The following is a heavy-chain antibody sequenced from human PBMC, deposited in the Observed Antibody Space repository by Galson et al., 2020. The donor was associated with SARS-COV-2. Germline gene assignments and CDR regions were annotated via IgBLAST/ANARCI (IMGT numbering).Heavy chain of an antibody. CDR3: ARGLGSNISSYYLYL. CDR1: GGSFSDYY. J-gene: IGHJ4*02. V-gene: IGHV4-34*01. CDR2: INHTGST. D-gene: IGHD3-22*01. Sequence: SETLSLTCAVYGGSFSDYYWSWIRQPPGKGLEWIGEINHTGSTNFNPSLKSRVTISVDTSKNQFSLKLSSVTAADTAVYYCARGLGSNISSYYLYLWGRGALVTVSS.